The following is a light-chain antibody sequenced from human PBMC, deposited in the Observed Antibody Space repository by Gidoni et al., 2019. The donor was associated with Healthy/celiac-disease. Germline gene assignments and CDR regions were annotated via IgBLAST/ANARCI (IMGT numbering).Light chain of an antibody. V-gene: IGKV1-39*01. CDR2: AAS. CDR3: QQSYSTLFT. CDR1: QSISSY. J-gene: IGKJ3*01. Sequence: DIQMTKSPSSLSASVGDRVTITCRASQSISSYLNWYQQKPEKATKLLIYAASSLQSGVPSRFSGSGSGTDFTLTISSLQPEDFATYYCQQSYSTLFTFGPGTKVDIK.